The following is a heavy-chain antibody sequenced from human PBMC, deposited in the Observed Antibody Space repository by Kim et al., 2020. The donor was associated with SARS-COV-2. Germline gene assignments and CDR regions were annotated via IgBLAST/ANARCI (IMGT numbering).Heavy chain of an antibody. CDR3: ARHGSYYDSSGYYYYYYGMDV. CDR2: IDPSDSYT. V-gene: IGHV5-10-1*01. CDR1: GYSFTSYW. Sequence: GESLKISCKGSGYSFTSYWISWVRQMPGKGLEWMGRIDPSDSYTNYSPSFQGHVTISADKSISTAYLQWSSLKASDTAMYYCARHGSYYDSSGYYYYYYGMDVWGQGTTVTVSS. D-gene: IGHD3-22*01. J-gene: IGHJ6*02.